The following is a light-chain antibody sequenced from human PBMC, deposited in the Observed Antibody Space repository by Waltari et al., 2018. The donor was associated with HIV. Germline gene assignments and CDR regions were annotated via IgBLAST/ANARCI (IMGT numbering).Light chain of an antibody. J-gene: IGLJ1*01. Sequence: QSPLTQPASVSGSPGQSITISCTGSSRAIGAPTYVPWSKQHPGKAPQLIIFTVIHRPSGVPNRFSGSKSGDTATLIISGLQADDEADYYCSAYAGGNICVFGSGTKVTVL. V-gene: IGLV2-14*03. CDR3: SAYAGGNICV. CDR2: TVI. CDR1: SRAIGAPTY.